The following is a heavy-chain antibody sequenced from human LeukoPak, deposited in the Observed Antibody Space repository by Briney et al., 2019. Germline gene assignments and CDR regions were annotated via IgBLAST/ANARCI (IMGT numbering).Heavy chain of an antibody. D-gene: IGHD3-10*01. CDR3: ARDYYYGSGSYSNFDY. CDR2: ISSSGSTI. Sequence: GGSLRLSCAASGFTFSSYEMNWVRQAPGKGLEWVSYISSSGSTIYYADSVKGRFTISRDNAKNSLYLQMNSLRAEDTAVYYCARDYYYGSGSYSNFDYWGQGTLVTVSS. J-gene: IGHJ4*02. V-gene: IGHV3-48*03. CDR1: GFTFSSYE.